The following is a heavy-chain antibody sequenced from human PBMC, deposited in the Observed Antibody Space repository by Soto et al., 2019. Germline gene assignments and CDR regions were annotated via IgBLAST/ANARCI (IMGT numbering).Heavy chain of an antibody. D-gene: IGHD3-16*02. CDR2: IYYSGST. CDR3: ARVRSDWGSYLKQSFDY. V-gene: IGHV4-59*01. CDR1: GGSISSYY. Sequence: SETLSLTCTVSGGSISSYYWSWIRQPPGKGLEWIGYIYYSGSTNYNPSLKSRVTISVDTSKNQFSLKLSSVTAADTAVYYCARVRSDWGSYLKQSFDYWGQGTLVTVSS. J-gene: IGHJ4*02.